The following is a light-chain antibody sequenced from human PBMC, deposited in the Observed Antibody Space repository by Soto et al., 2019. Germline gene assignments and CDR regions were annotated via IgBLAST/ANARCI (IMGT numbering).Light chain of an antibody. CDR3: CSYEGINDYV. V-gene: IGLV2-8*01. J-gene: IGLJ1*01. Sequence: SALTQPPSASGSPGQSVTISCTGSSSDVGGYNYVSWYQQYPGKAPKLMIYEVSKRPSGVPDRFSGSKSGNTASLTVSGLQAEDEAAYYCCSYEGINDYVFGTGTKFTVL. CDR2: EVS. CDR1: SSDVGGYNY.